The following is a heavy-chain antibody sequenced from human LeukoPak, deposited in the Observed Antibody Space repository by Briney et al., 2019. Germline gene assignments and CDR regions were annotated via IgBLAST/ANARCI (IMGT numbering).Heavy chain of an antibody. CDR1: GGSFSGYY. D-gene: IGHD3-22*01. J-gene: IGHJ4*02. Sequence: PSETLSLTCAVYGGSFSGYYWSWIRQPPGKGLEWIGEINHSGSTNYNPSLKSRVTISVDTSKNQFSLKLSSVTAAGTAVYYCARSSFLTMIHKRPFDYWGQGTLVTVSS. CDR2: INHSGST. V-gene: IGHV4-34*01. CDR3: ARSSFLTMIHKRPFDY.